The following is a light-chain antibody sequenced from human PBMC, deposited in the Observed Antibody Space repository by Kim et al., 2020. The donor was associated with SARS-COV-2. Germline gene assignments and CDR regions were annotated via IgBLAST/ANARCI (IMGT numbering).Light chain of an antibody. CDR2: DND. V-gene: IGLV1-51*01. J-gene: IGLJ2*01. Sequence: QSVLTQPPSVSAAPGQKVTISCSGSSSNIGKNYVSWYQQFPGTAPKLLIYDNDKRAAGSPDRFFGSKSGTSATLGITGLQTGDEADYYCGAWDNSLSAGIFGGGTKLTVL. CDR3: GAWDNSLSAGI. CDR1: SSNIGKNY.